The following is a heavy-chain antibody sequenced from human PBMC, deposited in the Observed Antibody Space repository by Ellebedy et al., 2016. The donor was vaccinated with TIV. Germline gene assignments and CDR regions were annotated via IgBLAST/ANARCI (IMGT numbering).Heavy chain of an antibody. V-gene: IGHV3-7*01. CDR2: IKEDGSEK. Sequence: GGSLRLSCVASGFTFTRYWMTWVRQAPGKGLEWVANIKEDGSEKNYVDSVKGRFTMFRDNAKNSLYLQMNRLRAEDTAVYYCARETWGPDYWGQGTLVTVSS. CDR3: ARETWGPDY. D-gene: IGHD3-16*01. J-gene: IGHJ4*02. CDR1: GFTFTRYW.